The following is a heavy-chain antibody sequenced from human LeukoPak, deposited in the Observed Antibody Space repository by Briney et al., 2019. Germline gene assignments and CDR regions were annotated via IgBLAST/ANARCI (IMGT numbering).Heavy chain of an antibody. J-gene: IGHJ6*02. CDR3: ARYCVSSTCYGQNSYYGMDV. D-gene: IGHD2-2*01. CDR2: LSRGGGST. Sequence: GGSLRLSCAASGFTFSSYGMSWVRQAPGKGLEWVSTLSRGGGSTYYADAVKGRFTISRDNSKNTLYLQMNTLRGDDTAVYYCARYCVSSTCYGQNSYYGMDVWGQGTTVTVSS. CDR1: GFTFSSYG. V-gene: IGHV3-23*01.